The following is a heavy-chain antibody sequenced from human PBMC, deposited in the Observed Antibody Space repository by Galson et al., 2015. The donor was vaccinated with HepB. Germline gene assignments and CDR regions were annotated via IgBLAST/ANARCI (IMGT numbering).Heavy chain of an antibody. CDR1: GFTFSNAW. J-gene: IGHJ3*02. Sequence: SLSLSCAASGFTFSNAWMSWVRQAPGKGLEWVGRIKSKTDGGTTDYAAPVKGRFTISRDDSKNTLYLQMNSLKTEDTAVYYCTTVQRWKAFDIWGQGTMVTVSS. CDR2: IKSKTDGGTT. D-gene: IGHD4-23*01. V-gene: IGHV3-15*01. CDR3: TTVQRWKAFDI.